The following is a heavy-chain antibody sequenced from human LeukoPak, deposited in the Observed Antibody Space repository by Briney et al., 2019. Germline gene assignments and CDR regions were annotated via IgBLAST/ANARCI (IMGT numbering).Heavy chain of an antibody. CDR3: ACTNTLDV. J-gene: IGHJ6*04. D-gene: IGHD2-8*01. V-gene: IGHV3-7*03. CDR1: GFMFSNYW. CDR2: IYQDGSKE. Sequence: PGGSLRLPCAASGFMFSNYWMNWVRQAPGKGLEWVANIYQDGSKENYVDSVKGRFTISRDNAKNSLYLQMNSLRAEDTAVYYCACTNTLDVWGKGATVTVSS.